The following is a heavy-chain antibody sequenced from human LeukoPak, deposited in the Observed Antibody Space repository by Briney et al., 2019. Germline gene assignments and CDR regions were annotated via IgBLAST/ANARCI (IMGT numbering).Heavy chain of an antibody. V-gene: IGHV1-18*01. J-gene: IGHJ3*02. CDR1: GYTFTSYG. CDR2: ISAYNGNT. CDR3: ARGIQLWLVDYAFDI. Sequence: ASVKVSCKASGYTFTSYGISWVRQAPGQGLEWMGWISAYNGNTNYAQKLQGRVTMTTDTSTSTAYMELRSLRSDDTAVYYCARGIQLWLVDYAFDIWGQGTMVTVSS. D-gene: IGHD5-18*01.